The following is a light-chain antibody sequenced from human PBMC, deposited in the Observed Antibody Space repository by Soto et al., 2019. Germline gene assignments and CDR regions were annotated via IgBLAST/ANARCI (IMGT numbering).Light chain of an antibody. Sequence: QSALTQPPSVSAAPGQKVTISCSGSSSNIGNNYVSWYQQLPGTAPKLLIYENNKRPSGIPDRFSGSKSGTSATLGITGLQTGDEADYYCGTWYSSLSAFYVFGTGTKV. J-gene: IGLJ1*01. CDR1: SSNIGNNY. CDR2: ENN. CDR3: GTWYSSLSAFYV. V-gene: IGLV1-51*02.